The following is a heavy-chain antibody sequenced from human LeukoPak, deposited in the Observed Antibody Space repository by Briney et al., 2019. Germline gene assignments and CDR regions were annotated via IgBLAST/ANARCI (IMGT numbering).Heavy chain of an antibody. D-gene: IGHD3-9*01. V-gene: IGHV3-66*01. CDR3: ARDPNGDYDILTGYPRGIDY. Sequence: GGSLRLSCAASGFTVSSNYMSWVRQAPGRGLEWVSVIYSGGSTYYADSVKGRFTISRDNSKNTLYLQMNSLRAEDTAVYYCARDPNGDYDILTGYPRGIDYWGQGTLVTVSS. J-gene: IGHJ4*02. CDR2: IYSGGST. CDR1: GFTVSSNY.